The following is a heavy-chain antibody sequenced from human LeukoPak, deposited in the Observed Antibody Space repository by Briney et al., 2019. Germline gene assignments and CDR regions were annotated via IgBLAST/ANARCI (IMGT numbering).Heavy chain of an antibody. Sequence: ASVKVSCKASGGTFSSYAISWVRQAPGQGLEWMGGIIPIFGTANYAQKFQGRVTITTDESTSTAYVELSSLRSEDTAVYYCASQGTTPDYYYYYMDVWGKGTTVTVSS. CDR2: IIPIFGTA. J-gene: IGHJ6*03. CDR3: ASQGTTPDYYYYYMDV. V-gene: IGHV1-69*05. D-gene: IGHD1-14*01. CDR1: GGTFSSYA.